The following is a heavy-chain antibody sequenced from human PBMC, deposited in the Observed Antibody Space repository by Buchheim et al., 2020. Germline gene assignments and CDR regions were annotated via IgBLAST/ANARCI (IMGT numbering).Heavy chain of an antibody. Sequence: EVQLVQSGAEVKKPGESLKISCKGSGYSFMNYWIGWVRQMPGKGLEWMGIVYPGDFDTRHSPSFQGQVTISVDKTISTAYLQWSSLKASDSAMYYCARGCDRSGYYFDFWGQGTL. V-gene: IGHV5-51*01. J-gene: IGHJ4*02. CDR2: VYPGDFDT. D-gene: IGHD3-22*01. CDR1: GYSFMNYW. CDR3: ARGCDRSGYYFDF.